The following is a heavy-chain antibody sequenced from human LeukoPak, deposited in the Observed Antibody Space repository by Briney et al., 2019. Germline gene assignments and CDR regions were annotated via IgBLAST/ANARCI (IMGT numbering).Heavy chain of an antibody. Sequence: GGSLSLSRAASGFTFSTYSMSWVRQAPGKGLEWVSYISSSSTIYYADSVKGRSTISRDNAKNSLYLQMNSLRDEDTAVYYCARPSMVQGTNIAAFDSWGPGTLVTVSS. CDR2: ISSSSTI. CDR3: ARPSMVQGTNIAAFDS. CDR1: GFTFSTYS. D-gene: IGHD3-10*01. J-gene: IGHJ4*02. V-gene: IGHV3-48*02.